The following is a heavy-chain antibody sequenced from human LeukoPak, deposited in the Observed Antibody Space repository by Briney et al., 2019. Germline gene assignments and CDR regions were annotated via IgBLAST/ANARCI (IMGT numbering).Heavy chain of an antibody. J-gene: IGHJ4*02. CDR2: NRTSSTYI. D-gene: IGHD3-22*01. V-gene: IGHV3-21*01. CDR3: ARDYDSSGYYYPVYEY. Sequence: GGSLRLSCAASGFTVRNDRMNWVRQAPGKGLEWVSPNRTSSTYIFYADSVKGRFTISSDNDKNSLYLQMNSLRAEDTAVYYCARDYDSSGYYYPVYEYWGQGTLVTVSS. CDR1: GFTVRNDR.